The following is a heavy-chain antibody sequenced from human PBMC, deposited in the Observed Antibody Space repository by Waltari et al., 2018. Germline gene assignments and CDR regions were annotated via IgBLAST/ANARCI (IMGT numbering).Heavy chain of an antibody. D-gene: IGHD3-10*01. Sequence: QVQLQESGPGLVKPSETLSLTCAVSGYSISSGYYWGWIRQPPGKGMEWIGGIYQSGSTYYNPSLKSRGTISVDTSKNQFSRKLSSVTAADTAVYYCARDSYYGNHMDVWGKGTTVTVSS. V-gene: IGHV4-38-2*02. CDR2: IYQSGST. CDR1: GYSISSGYY. J-gene: IGHJ6*03. CDR3: ARDSYYGNHMDV.